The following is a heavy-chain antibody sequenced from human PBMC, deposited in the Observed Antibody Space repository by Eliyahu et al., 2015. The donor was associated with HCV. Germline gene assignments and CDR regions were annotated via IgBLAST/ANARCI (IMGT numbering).Heavy chain of an antibody. CDR2: IKSKTDGGTT. V-gene: IGHV3-15*01. CDR3: TTGAPGGFDYYLDV. CDR1: GFXXSKAW. J-gene: IGHJ6*03. Sequence: EVQLVESGGGLVKPGGSLRLSXXASGFXXSKAWVSWVRQAPGKGXEWIGRIKSKTDGGTTDYAAPVKGRFTISRDDSKSTLYLQMNSLKTEDTAVYYCTTGAPGGFDYYLDVWGQGTTVTVSS. D-gene: IGHD3-10*01.